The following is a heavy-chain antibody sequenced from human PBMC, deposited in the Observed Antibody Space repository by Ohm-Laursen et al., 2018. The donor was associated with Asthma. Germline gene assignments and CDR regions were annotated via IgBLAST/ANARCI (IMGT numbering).Heavy chain of an antibody. Sequence: SLRLSCTASGFTVSSNYMSWVRQAPGKGLEWVSVIYSGGSTYYADSVKGRFTISRDNSKNTLYLQMNSLRAEDTAVYYCARENPYSSGWYFDYWGQGTLVTVSS. CDR2: IYSGGST. CDR1: GFTVSSNY. V-gene: IGHV3-53*01. D-gene: IGHD6-19*01. J-gene: IGHJ4*02. CDR3: ARENPYSSGWYFDY.